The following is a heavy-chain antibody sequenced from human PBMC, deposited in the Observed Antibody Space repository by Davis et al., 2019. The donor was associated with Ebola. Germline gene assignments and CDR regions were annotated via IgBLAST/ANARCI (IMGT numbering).Heavy chain of an antibody. CDR2: ISGSGGST. D-gene: IGHD6-13*01. CDR1: GFTFSSYA. V-gene: IGHV3-23*01. J-gene: IGHJ6*02. CDR3: AKSMGIAAAVEELDV. Sequence: GESLKISCAASGFTFSSYAMSWVRQAPGKGLEWVSAISGSGGSTYYADSVKGRFTISRDNSKNTLYLQMNSLRAEDTAVYYCAKSMGIAAAVEELDVWGQGTTVTVSS.